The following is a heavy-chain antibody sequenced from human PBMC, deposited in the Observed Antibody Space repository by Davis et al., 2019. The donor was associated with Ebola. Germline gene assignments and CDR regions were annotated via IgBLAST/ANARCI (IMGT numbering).Heavy chain of an antibody. J-gene: IGHJ4*02. D-gene: IGHD2-8*01. Sequence: GESLKISCAASGFTFSNYAMSWVRQAPGGGMEWVPGNSASGADIKYADSGRGRFSISRDDSKSTLYLQMDSLRVEDTAVFYCAEGGTNNFLGANWGQGTLVTVSS. CDR3: AEGGTNNFLGAN. CDR2: NSASGADI. CDR1: GFTFSNYA. V-gene: IGHV3-23*01.